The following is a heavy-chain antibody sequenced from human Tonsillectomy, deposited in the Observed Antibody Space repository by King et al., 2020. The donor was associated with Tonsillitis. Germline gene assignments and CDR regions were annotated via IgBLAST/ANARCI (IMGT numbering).Heavy chain of an antibody. CDR1: A. J-gene: IGHJ3*01. CDR2: INNGVT. D-gene: IGHD2/OR15-2a*01. V-gene: IGHV3-23*01. CDR3: AKGAGSEYEGRI. Sequence: AMSWVRQAPGKGLEWVSGINNGVTYYADSLKGRFTISRDNSKNTLYLKMNSMRAEDTSVYYCAKGAGSEYEGRIWGKGTMVTVSS.